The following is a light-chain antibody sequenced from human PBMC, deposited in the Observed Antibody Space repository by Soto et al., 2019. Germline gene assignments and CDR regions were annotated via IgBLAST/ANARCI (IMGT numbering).Light chain of an antibody. CDR1: QSVSSSY. CDR2: GAS. V-gene: IGKV3-20*01. Sequence: SPGTLSLSPGERATLSCRASQSVSSSYLAWYQQKPGQAPRLLIYGASSRATGIPDRFSGSGSGTDFTLTISRLEPEDFAVYYCQQYGSSPPQTFGPGPRLEI. CDR3: QQYGSSPPQT. J-gene: IGKJ5*01.